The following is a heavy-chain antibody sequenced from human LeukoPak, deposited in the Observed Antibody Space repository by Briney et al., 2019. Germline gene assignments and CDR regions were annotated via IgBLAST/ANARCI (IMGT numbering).Heavy chain of an antibody. CDR2: INPNSGGT. CDR1: GYTFTGYY. CDR3: ARPSLCGGDCYFVY. V-gene: IGHV1-2*02. D-gene: IGHD2-21*02. Sequence: ASVKVSCKASGYTFTGYYMHWVRQAPGQGLEWMGWINPNSGGTNYAQKFQGRVTMTRDTSISTAYMELSRLRSDDTAVYYCARPSLCGGDCYFVYWGQGTLVTVSS. J-gene: IGHJ4*02.